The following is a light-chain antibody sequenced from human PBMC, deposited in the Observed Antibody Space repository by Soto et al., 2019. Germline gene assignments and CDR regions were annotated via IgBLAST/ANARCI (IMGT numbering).Light chain of an antibody. J-gene: IGKJ1*01. CDR3: QQYNTYWT. CDR1: QSISTW. CDR2: DAS. Sequence: SQSISTWLAWHQQKPGKAPKVLIYDASTLQSGVPSRFSGSGSGTEFTLTISSLQPDDFATYYCQQYNTYWTFGQGTKVDIK. V-gene: IGKV1-5*01.